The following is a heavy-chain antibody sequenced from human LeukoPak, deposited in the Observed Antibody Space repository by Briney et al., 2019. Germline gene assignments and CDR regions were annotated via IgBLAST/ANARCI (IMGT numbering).Heavy chain of an antibody. CDR2: ISGSGGST. Sequence: GGSLRLSCAASGFTFSSYAMSWVRQAPGKGLEWVSAISGSGGSTYYADSVKGRFTISRDNSKNTLYLQMNSLRAEDTAVYYYAKGDFTSYCSSTSCYQYYYGMDVWGQGTTVTVSS. V-gene: IGHV3-23*01. J-gene: IGHJ6*02. CDR3: AKGDFTSYCSSTSCYQYYYGMDV. D-gene: IGHD2-2*01. CDR1: GFTFSSYA.